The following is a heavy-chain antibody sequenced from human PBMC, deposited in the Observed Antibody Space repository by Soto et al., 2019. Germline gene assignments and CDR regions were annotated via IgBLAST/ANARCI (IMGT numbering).Heavy chain of an antibody. CDR2: ISYDGSNK. Sequence: GGSLRLSCAASGFTFSSYGMHWVRQAPGKGLEWVAVISYDGSNKYYADSVKGRFTISRDNSKNTLYLQMNSLRAEDTAVYYCAKDDLGYSSGWYDYWGQGTLVTVSS. D-gene: IGHD6-19*01. CDR3: AKDDLGYSSGWYDY. CDR1: GFTFSSYG. V-gene: IGHV3-30*18. J-gene: IGHJ4*02.